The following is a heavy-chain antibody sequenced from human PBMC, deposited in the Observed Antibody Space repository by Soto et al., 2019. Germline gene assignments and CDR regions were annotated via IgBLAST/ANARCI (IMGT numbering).Heavy chain of an antibody. CDR2: IDTSGTKI. CDR1: GSTLSVNY. CDR3: ASHYDMWSGYLSPVDY. J-gene: IGHJ4*02. Sequence: QVQLVESGGALVKLGGSLSLSGAPPGSTLSVNYLVWFRQAPGKGRGWFSYIDTSGTKIYYADSVKGRFTITRDNAKNSLYLEMNSLRDEDTAVYYCASHYDMWSGYLSPVDYWGQGTLVTVSS. D-gene: IGHD3-3*01. V-gene: IGHV3-11*01.